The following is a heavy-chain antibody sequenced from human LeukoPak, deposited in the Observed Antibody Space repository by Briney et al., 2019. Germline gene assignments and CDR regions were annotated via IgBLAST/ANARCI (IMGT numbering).Heavy chain of an antibody. CDR3: AKDPSGSFSPYYFDY. CDR1: GFTFSNSA. V-gene: IGHV3-23*01. J-gene: IGHJ4*02. CDR2: ISGSGSRT. D-gene: IGHD1-26*01. Sequence: PGGSLRLSCAASGFTFSNSAMCWVRQAPGKALEWVSAISGSGSRTYYADSVKGRFTISRDNSKNTLYLQMNSLRAEDTAIYYCAKDPSGSFSPYYFDYWGQGTLVTVSS.